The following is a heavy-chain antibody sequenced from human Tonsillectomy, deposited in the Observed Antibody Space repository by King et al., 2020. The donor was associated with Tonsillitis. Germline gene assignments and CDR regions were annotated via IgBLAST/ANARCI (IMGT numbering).Heavy chain of an antibody. CDR3: TRDGDYFAFDI. CDR2: SRNKANSYIT. Sequence: VQLVESGGGLVQPGGSLRLSCAASGFTFSDHYMDWVRQAPGKGLEWVGRSRNKANSYITEYAASVKGRFTISRDDSKNSLYLQMNSLKTEDTAVYYCTRDGDYFAFDIWGQGTMVTVSS. D-gene: IGHD4-17*01. J-gene: IGHJ3*02. V-gene: IGHV3-72*01. CDR1: GFTFSDHY.